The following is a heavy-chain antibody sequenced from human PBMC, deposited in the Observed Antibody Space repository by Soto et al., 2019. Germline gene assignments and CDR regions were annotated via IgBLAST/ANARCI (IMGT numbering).Heavy chain of an antibody. CDR3: ARVPRAGATVRHFFDP. CDR2: VYHSGNT. V-gene: IGHV4-39*02. CDR1: GGSISDTNYY. D-gene: IGHD1-26*01. J-gene: IGHJ5*02. Sequence: LSLTCSVSGGSISDTNYYWGWIRQPPGKGLEWIGTVYHSGNTYYNPSLKSRITISVDTSRNDFSLNVNSVTAADTAVYYCARVPRAGATVRHFFDPWGPVTLVTVSS.